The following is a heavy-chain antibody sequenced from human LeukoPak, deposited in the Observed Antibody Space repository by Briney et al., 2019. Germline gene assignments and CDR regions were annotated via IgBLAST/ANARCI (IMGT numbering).Heavy chain of an antibody. J-gene: IGHJ3*02. CDR1: GGSISSYY. D-gene: IGHD2-2*01. V-gene: IGHV4-59*12. Sequence: SEALSLTCTVSGGSISSYYWSWIRQPPGKGLEWIGYIYYSGSTNYNPSLKSRVTISVDTSKNQFSLKLSSVTAADTAVYYCAREPPYCSSTRCYYGAFDIWGQGTMVTVSS. CDR2: IYYSGST. CDR3: AREPPYCSSTRCYYGAFDI.